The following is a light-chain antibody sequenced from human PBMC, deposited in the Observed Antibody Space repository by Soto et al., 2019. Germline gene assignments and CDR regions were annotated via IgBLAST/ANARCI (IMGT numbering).Light chain of an antibody. V-gene: IGKV1-39*01. CDR3: QQSYSTPWT. CDR2: AAS. J-gene: IGKJ1*01. Sequence: DIQMTQSPSSLSASVGDRVTITCRASQSISSYLNWYQQKPGKAPKLLIYAASSLQSVVPSRFSGSGSGTDFTLTISSLQPEDFAPYYCQQSYSTPWTFGQGTKVEIK. CDR1: QSISSY.